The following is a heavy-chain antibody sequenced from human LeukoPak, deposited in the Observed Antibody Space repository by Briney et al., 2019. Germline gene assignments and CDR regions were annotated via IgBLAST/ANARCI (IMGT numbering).Heavy chain of an antibody. CDR3: ARLGYSGYWGRDY. J-gene: IGHJ4*02. CDR1: GGSFSGYD. CDR2: INHSGST. D-gene: IGHD5-12*01. Sequence: SETLSLTCAVYGGSFSGYDWSWIRQPPGKGLEWIGEINHSGSTNYNPSIKSRGTISVDTSKNQFSLKLSSVTAADTAVYYCARLGYSGYWGRDYWGQGTLVTVSS. V-gene: IGHV4-34*01.